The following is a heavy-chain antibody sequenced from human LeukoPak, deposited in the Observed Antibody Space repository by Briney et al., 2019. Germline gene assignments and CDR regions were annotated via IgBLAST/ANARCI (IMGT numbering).Heavy chain of an antibody. D-gene: IGHD3-3*01. CDR2: ISSSSSTI. CDR3: ARDPKTYYDFWSGYRGGNWFDP. Sequence: PGGSLRLSCAASGFTFSSYSMNWVRQAPGKGLEWDSYISSSSSTIYYADSVKGRFTISRDNAKNSLYLQMNSLRAEDTAVYYCARDPKTYYDFWSGYRGGNWFDPWGQGTLVTVSS. J-gene: IGHJ5*02. V-gene: IGHV3-48*04. CDR1: GFTFSSYS.